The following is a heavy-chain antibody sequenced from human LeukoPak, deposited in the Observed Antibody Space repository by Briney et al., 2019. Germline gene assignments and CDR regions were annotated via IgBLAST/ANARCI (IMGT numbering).Heavy chain of an antibody. D-gene: IGHD3-22*01. CDR1: GASVGGGASS. CDR2: IHDRGAT. V-gene: IGHV4-31*03. Sequence: SQTLSLTCTVSGASVGGGASSWSWIRQYPGTGLEWIGYIHDRGATYYSPSLRSRVTMSPETSKNQFSLRLTSVTAADTALYYCARDRDDSRGYVPAFDIWGRGTMVTVSS. J-gene: IGHJ3*02. CDR3: ARDRDDSRGYVPAFDI.